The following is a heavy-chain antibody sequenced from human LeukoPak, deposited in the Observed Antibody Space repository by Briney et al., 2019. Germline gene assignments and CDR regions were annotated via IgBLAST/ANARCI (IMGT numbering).Heavy chain of an antibody. CDR1: GYTFTGYY. D-gene: IGHD6-19*01. V-gene: IGHV1-2*02. J-gene: IGHJ4*02. CDR3: ARLNIAVAGSLIDY. Sequence: ASVTVSCKASGYTFTGYYMHWVRQAPGQGLEWMGWINPNSGGTNYAQKFQGRVTMTRDTSISTAYMELSRLRSDDTAVYYCARLNIAVAGSLIDYWGQGTLVTVSS. CDR2: INPNSGGT.